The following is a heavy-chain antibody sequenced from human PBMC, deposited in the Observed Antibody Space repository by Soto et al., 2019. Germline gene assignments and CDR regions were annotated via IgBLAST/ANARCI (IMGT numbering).Heavy chain of an antibody. J-gene: IGHJ4*02. CDR3: ARDSSPPDIVVVVAVLYYFDY. CDR2: ISYDGSNK. Sequence: GGSLRLSCAASGFTFSSYAMHWVRQAPGKGLEWVAVISYDGSNKYYADSVKGRFTISRDNSKNTLYLQMNSLRAEDTAVYYCARDSSPPDIVVVVAVLYYFDYWGQGTLVTVSS. V-gene: IGHV3-30-3*01. D-gene: IGHD2-15*01. CDR1: GFTFSSYA.